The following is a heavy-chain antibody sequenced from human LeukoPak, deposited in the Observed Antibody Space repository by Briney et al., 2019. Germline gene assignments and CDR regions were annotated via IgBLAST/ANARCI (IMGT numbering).Heavy chain of an antibody. Sequence: SETLSLTCTVSGYSISSGYYWGWIRQPPGKGLEWIGYIYDSGSINYNPSLKSRVTISVDTSKNQFSLKLSSVTAADTAVYYCARGPITMIVGAFDIWGQGTMVTVSS. CDR2: IYDSGSI. CDR3: ARGPITMIVGAFDI. CDR1: GYSISSGYY. J-gene: IGHJ3*02. D-gene: IGHD3-22*01. V-gene: IGHV4-61*01.